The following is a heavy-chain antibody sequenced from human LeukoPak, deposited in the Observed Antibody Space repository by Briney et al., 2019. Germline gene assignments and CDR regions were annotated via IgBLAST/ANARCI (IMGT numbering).Heavy chain of an antibody. J-gene: IGHJ4*02. CDR3: ARRTLWFGRLIDY. D-gene: IGHD3-10*01. CDR2: ISHSGST. CDR1: GGSFSDDY. Sequence: KPSETLSLTCAVYGGSFSDDYWTWIRQPPGKGLDWIGEISHSGSTSYNPSLKSRVAISVDASKNQVSLHLCSVTAADTAVYYCARRTLWFGRLIDYWGQGTLVTVSS. V-gene: IGHV4-34*01.